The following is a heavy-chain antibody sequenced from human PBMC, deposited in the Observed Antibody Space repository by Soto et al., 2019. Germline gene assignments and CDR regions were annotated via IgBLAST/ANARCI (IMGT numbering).Heavy chain of an antibody. D-gene: IGHD1-26*01. CDR3: ARCLVRATTVVDY. V-gene: IGHV1-2*02. CDR1: GYMFTDYY. J-gene: IGHJ4*02. Sequence: QVQLVQSGTEVKKPGASVKVSCKASGYMFTDYYMHWVRQAPGQGLEWMGWIDPKGGDTKYAQNFQGRVTMTRDTSISTAYRDLSSLISDDTAVYYCARCLVRATTVVDYWGQGTLVTVSS. CDR2: IDPKGGDT.